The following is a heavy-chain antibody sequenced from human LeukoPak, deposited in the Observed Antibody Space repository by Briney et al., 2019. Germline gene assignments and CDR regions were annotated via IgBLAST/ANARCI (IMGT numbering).Heavy chain of an antibody. Sequence: GGSLRLSCAASGFTFSSYWMSWVRQAPGKGLEWVANIKQDGSEKYYVDSVKGQFTISRDNAENSLYLQMNSLRAEDTAVYYCARADTAMVPFDYWCQGTLVTVSS. CDR2: IKQDGSEK. D-gene: IGHD5-18*01. CDR3: ARADTAMVPFDY. CDR1: GFTFSSYW. V-gene: IGHV3-7*03. J-gene: IGHJ4*02.